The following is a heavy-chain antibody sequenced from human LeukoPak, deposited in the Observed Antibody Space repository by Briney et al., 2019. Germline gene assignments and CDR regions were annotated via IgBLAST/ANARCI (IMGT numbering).Heavy chain of an antibody. J-gene: IGHJ3*02. D-gene: IGHD5-24*01. CDR1: GGSFSDYY. Sequence: PSETLSLTCAVSGGSFSDYYWTWIRQPLGKGLEWIGKINHSGGTNYNPSLKSRVTISVFTSQNQFSLKLNSMTAADTAVYYCARGRRYNIWAFDIWGQGTMVTVSS. V-gene: IGHV4-34*01. CDR3: ARGRRYNIWAFDI. CDR2: INHSGGT.